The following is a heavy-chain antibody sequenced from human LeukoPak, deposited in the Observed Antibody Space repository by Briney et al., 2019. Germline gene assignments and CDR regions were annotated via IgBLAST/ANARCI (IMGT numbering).Heavy chain of an antibody. CDR3: ATLPGSGSYYGFWSGYRYYMDV. D-gene: IGHD3-3*01. CDR2: IIPIFGTA. Sequence: ASVKVSCKASGGTFSSYAISWVRQAPGQGLEWMGGIIPIFGTANYAQKFQGRVTITADESTSTAYMELSSLRSEDTAVYYCATLPGSGSYYGFWSGYRYYMDVWGKGTTVTVSS. CDR1: GGTFSSYA. J-gene: IGHJ6*03. V-gene: IGHV1-69*13.